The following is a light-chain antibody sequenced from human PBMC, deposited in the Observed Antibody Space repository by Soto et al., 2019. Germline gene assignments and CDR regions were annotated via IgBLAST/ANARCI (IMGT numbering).Light chain of an antibody. V-gene: IGKV1-12*01. CDR3: QQAISFPLFT. CDR1: QGISRW. Sequence: DIHLTQSPASVSASVGDRVTITCRASQGISRWLAWYQQKPGQAPKLLIYDASSLERGVPSRFSGSGSGTDFTLTISSLQPEDFATYYCQQAISFPLFTFGQGTRLEIK. J-gene: IGKJ5*01. CDR2: DAS.